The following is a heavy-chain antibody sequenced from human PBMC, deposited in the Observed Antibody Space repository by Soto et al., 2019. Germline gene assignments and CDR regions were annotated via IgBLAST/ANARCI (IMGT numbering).Heavy chain of an antibody. CDR2: IIPIFGTA. V-gene: IGHV1-69*13. CDR1: GGTFSSYA. J-gene: IGHJ6*02. D-gene: IGHD6-6*01. Sequence: ASVKVSCKASGGTFSSYAISWVRQAPGQGLEWMGGIIPIFGTANYAQKFQGRVTITADESTSTAYMELSSLRSEDTAVYYCARGDRFPSTAARPAYYYYGMDVWGQGTTVTVSS. CDR3: ARGDRFPSTAARPAYYYYGMDV.